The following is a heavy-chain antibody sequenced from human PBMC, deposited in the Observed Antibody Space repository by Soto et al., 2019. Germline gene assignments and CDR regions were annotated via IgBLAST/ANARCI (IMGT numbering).Heavy chain of an antibody. CDR3: ATSLVTSRTRVDY. CDR1: GGSIYTGGFY. V-gene: IGHV4-31*03. Sequence: QVQLQESGPGLVKPSQTLSLTCTVSGGSIYTGGFYWSWIRQLPGKGLEWLGYIYYTGSTQYTPSLKSRLTISTDTADNQFSLRLTSVTAADTAVYSCATSLVTSRTRVDYWGQGTLVTVS. D-gene: IGHD2-21*02. J-gene: IGHJ4*02. CDR2: IYYTGST.